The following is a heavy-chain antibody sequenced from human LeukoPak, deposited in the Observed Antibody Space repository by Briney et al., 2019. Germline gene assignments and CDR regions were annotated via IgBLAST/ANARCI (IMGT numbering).Heavy chain of an antibody. CDR1: RYTFTGYY. CDR2: INPNSGGT. V-gene: IGHV1-2*06. D-gene: IGHD3-16*02. Sequence: ASLKVSCRASRYTFTGYYMHWVRQAPGQGLEWMGRINPNSGGTNYAQKFQGRVTMTRDTSISTAYMELSRLRSDDTAVYYCARDGGGITFGGVIVRPDYWGQGTLVTVSS. J-gene: IGHJ4*02. CDR3: ARDGGGITFGGVIVRPDY.